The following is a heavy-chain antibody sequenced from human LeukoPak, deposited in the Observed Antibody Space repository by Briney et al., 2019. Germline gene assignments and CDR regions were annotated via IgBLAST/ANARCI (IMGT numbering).Heavy chain of an antibody. D-gene: IGHD6-13*01. Sequence: SETLSLTCTVSGGSISGYYWSWIRQPPGKGLEWIGYIHYSGSTNCNPSLQSRLTIFLDTSKNQFALKLNSVTAADTAVYYCVRDFIAAASGAFDIWGQGTTVTVSS. CDR1: GGSISGYY. CDR2: IHYSGST. V-gene: IGHV4-59*01. J-gene: IGHJ3*02. CDR3: VRDFIAAASGAFDI.